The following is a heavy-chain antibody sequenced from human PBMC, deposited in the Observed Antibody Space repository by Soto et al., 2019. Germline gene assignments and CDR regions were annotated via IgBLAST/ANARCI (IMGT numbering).Heavy chain of an antibody. V-gene: IGHV3-48*01. CDR1: GFTFSSYG. CDR2: ISSSSSTI. J-gene: IGHJ4*02. Sequence: PGGSLRLSCAASGFTFSSYGMNWVRQAPGKGLEWVSYISSSSSTIYYADSVKGRFTISRDNAKNSLYLQMNSLRAEDTAVYYCARDSSGWQPDYFDYWGQGTLVTVSS. CDR3: ARDSSGWQPDYFDY. D-gene: IGHD6-19*01.